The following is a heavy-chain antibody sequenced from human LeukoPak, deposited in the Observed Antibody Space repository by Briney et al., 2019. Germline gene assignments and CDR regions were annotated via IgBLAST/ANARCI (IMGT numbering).Heavy chain of an antibody. Sequence: GGSLRLSCAASGFTFSSYGMRWVRQAPGKGLEWVAVIWYDGSNKYYADSVKGRFTISRDDSKNTLYLQMNSLRAEDTAVYYCAKDINYDSSGYFIDYWGQGTLVTVSS. CDR2: IWYDGSNK. J-gene: IGHJ4*02. V-gene: IGHV3-33*06. CDR1: GFTFSSYG. CDR3: AKDINYDSSGYFIDY. D-gene: IGHD3-22*01.